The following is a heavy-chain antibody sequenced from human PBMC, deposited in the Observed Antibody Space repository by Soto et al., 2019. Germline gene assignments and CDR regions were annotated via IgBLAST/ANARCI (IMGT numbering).Heavy chain of an antibody. D-gene: IGHD3-9*01. CDR3: ARGLGQNGFDP. CDR2: ISGDGGTT. V-gene: IGHV3-64*01. J-gene: IGHJ5*02. CDR1: GFSVRMYA. Sequence: EVQLVESGGGLVQPGGSLRLSCAASGFSVRMYAMHWVRQAPGKGLEYVSSISGDGGTTGYGNSVKGRFTISRDNSKNTLYLQMGSLRIDDMAVYYCARGLGQNGFDPWGQGTLVTVSS.